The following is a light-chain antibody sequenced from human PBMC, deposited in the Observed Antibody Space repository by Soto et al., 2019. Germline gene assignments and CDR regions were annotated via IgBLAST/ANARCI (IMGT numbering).Light chain of an antibody. CDR3: QQYNNWGT. J-gene: IGKJ1*01. V-gene: IGKV3-15*01. Sequence: EIVMTQSPATLSVSPGERATLSCRASQSVSSNLAWYQQKPGQAPRLLIYGASTRATGIPARFSGSWSGTEFTLTISRLQSEDFAVYYCQQYNNWGTFGQGTKVEIK. CDR2: GAS. CDR1: QSVSSN.